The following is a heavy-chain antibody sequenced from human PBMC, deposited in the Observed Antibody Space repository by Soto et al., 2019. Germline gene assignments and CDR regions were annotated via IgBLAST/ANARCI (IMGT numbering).Heavy chain of an antibody. CDR2: IIPILGIA. D-gene: IGHD3-22*01. J-gene: IGHJ4*02. CDR1: GGTFSSYT. CDR3: ASRYDSRDY. V-gene: IGHV1-69*02. Sequence: QVQLVQSGAEVKQPGSSVKVSCKASGGTFSSYTISWVRQAPGQGLEWMGRIIPILGIANYAQKFQGRVTITADKYTSTAYIELSRPRSENTSVYYCASRYDSRDYWGQGTLITVSS.